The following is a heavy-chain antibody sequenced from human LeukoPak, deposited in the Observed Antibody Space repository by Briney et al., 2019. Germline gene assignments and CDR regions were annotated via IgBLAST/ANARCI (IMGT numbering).Heavy chain of an antibody. CDR1: GFSFSDSW. D-gene: IGHD5-24*01. CDR2: ISSSSSYI. CDR3: ARDLAATITYYYYGMDV. Sequence: GGSLRLSCAASGFSFSDSWMNWVRQAPGKGLEWVSSISSSSSYIYYADSVKGRFTISRDNAKNSLYLQMNSLRAEDTAVYYCARDLAATITYYYYGMDVWGQGTTVTVSS. V-gene: IGHV3-21*01. J-gene: IGHJ6*02.